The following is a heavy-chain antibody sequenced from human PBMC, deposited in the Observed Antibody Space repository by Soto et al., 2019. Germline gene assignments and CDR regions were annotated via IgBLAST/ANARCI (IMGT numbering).Heavy chain of an antibody. Sequence: EVQLLESGGGLVQPGGSLRLSCAASGFTFSSYAMSWVRQAPGKGLEWVSAISGSGGSTYYADSVKGRFTISRDNSKNTLYLQMNSLRAEDTAVYYCAIRAGQGGHGDYGDLDYWGQGTLVTVSS. D-gene: IGHD4-17*01. J-gene: IGHJ4*02. CDR1: GFTFSSYA. CDR2: ISGSGGST. V-gene: IGHV3-23*01. CDR3: AIRAGQGGHGDYGDLDY.